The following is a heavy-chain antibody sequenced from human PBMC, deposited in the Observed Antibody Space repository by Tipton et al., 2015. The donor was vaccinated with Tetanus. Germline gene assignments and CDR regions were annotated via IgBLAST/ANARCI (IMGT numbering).Heavy chain of an antibody. CDR1: GGSISSYF. D-gene: IGHD4-23*01. J-gene: IGHJ2*01. V-gene: IGHV4-59*01. CDR3: ASMTPVDWYFDL. CDR2: IYYSGST. Sequence: TLSLTCSVSGGSISSYFWSWIRQSPGQGLEWIGLIYYSGSTSYNPSLKSRVTISVDTSKNPLSLKLTSVTAADTAVYYCASMTPVDWYFDLWGRGTLVTISS.